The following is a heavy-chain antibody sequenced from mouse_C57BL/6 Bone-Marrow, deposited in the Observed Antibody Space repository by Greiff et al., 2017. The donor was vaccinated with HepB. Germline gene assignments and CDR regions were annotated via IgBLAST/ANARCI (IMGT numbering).Heavy chain of an antibody. J-gene: IGHJ3*01. D-gene: IGHD2-1*01. CDR2: INPSNGGT. V-gene: IGHV1-53*01. CDR1: GYTFTDYN. Sequence: VQLQQSGPELVKPGASVKMSCKASGYTFTDYNMHWVKQRPGQGLEWIGNINPSNGGTNYNEKFKSKATLTVDKSSSTAYMQLSSLTSEDSAVYYCARWRNGNYWFAYWGQGTLVTVSA. CDR3: ARWRNGNYWFAY.